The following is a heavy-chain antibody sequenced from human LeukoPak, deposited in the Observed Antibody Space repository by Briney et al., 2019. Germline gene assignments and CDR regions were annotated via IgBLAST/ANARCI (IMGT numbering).Heavy chain of an antibody. V-gene: IGHV3-74*01. J-gene: IGHJ4*02. Sequence: SGGSLRLSCAASGFTFSSYWMHWVRQAPGKGLVWVSRIKSDGSSTNYADSVKGRFTISRDNAKNTLYLQMNSLGAEDTAVYYCVRDGDAYNFDCWGQGTLVVVSS. CDR2: IKSDGSST. D-gene: IGHD5-24*01. CDR1: GFTFSSYW. CDR3: VRDGDAYNFDC.